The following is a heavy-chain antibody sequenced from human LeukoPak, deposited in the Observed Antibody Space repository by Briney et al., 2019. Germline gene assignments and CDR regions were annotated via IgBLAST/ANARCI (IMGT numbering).Heavy chain of an antibody. CDR2: INSDGSST. D-gene: IGHD6-13*01. V-gene: IGHV3-74*01. J-gene: IGHJ4*02. CDR1: GFTFSRYW. Sequence: GGSLRLSCAASGFTFSRYWMSWVRQAPGKGLVWVSRINSDGSSTTYADSVKGRFTISRDNAKNALYLQMNSLRAEDTAVYYCAPTRGSSSWPFDYWGQGTLVTVSS. CDR3: APTRGSSSWPFDY.